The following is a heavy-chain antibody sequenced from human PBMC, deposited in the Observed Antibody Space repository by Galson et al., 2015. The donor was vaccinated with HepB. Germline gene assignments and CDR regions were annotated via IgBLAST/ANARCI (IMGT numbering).Heavy chain of an antibody. CDR1: GDSVSSNSAA. V-gene: IGHV6-1*01. Sequence: CAISGDSVSSNSAAWNWIRQSPSRGLEWLGRTYYRSKWYNDYAVSVKSRITINPDTSKNQFSLQLNSVTPEDTAVYYCAREQGWYSSGWYGTPRGVEEWGWFDPWGQGTLVTVSS. CDR2: TYYRSKWYN. CDR3: AREQGWYSSGWYGTPRGVEEWGWFDP. J-gene: IGHJ5*02. D-gene: IGHD6-19*01.